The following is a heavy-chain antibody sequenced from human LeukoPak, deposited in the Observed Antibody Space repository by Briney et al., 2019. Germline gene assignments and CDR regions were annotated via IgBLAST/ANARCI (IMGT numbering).Heavy chain of an antibody. CDR3: AKDGAQYSSGPECDP. CDR2: ISHDGMNA. J-gene: IGHJ5*02. D-gene: IGHD6-19*01. CDR1: GLHFSGTA. V-gene: IGHV3-23*01. Sequence: GGSLRLSCAASGLHFSGTAMSWVRQAPGKGLEWVSAISHDGMNAYYADSVKGRFTISRDNSEKTVSLEMSSLTAADTGVYYCAKDGAQYSSGPECDPRGQGALVTVSP.